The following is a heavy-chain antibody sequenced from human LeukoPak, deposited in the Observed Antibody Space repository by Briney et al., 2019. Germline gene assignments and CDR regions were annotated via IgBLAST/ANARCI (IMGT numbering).Heavy chain of an antibody. Sequence: GGSLRLSRGGSGFTFCNHAMGWGRQAPGEGVEWGSAISGSGDSTYYADSVKGRFTISRDSSMETLYLQMNSLRAEDTATYFCAKRLSFGVAIGDFDYWGQGTLVTVSS. D-gene: IGHD3-3*01. J-gene: IGHJ4*02. V-gene: IGHV3-23*01. CDR1: GFTFCNHA. CDR2: ISGSGDST. CDR3: AKRLSFGVAIGDFDY.